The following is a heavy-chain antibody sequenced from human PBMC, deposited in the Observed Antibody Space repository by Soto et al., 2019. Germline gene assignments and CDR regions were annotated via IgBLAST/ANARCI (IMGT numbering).Heavy chain of an antibody. J-gene: IGHJ6*02. CDR2: IIPIFGTA. CDR3: ARGCTNGVCYVYYYGMDV. D-gene: IGHD2-8*01. Sequence: QVQLVQSGAEVKKPGSSVKVSCKASGVTFSSYAISWVRQAPGQGLEWMGGIIPIFGTANYAQKFQGRVTITADESTSTAYMELSSLRSEETAVYYCARGCTNGVCYVYYYGMDVWGQGTTVTVSS. CDR1: GVTFSSYA. V-gene: IGHV1-69*01.